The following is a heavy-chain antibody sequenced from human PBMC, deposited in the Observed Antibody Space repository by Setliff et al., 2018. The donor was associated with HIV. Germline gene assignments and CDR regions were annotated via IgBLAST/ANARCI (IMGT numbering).Heavy chain of an antibody. D-gene: IGHD6-6*01. V-gene: IGHV3-30*02. CDR3: ARAWAMQQLVPAY. Sequence: PGGSLRLSCAASGLTFSNYGMHWIRQAPDKGLEWVAFIRFDGGDKYYADSVKGRFTISRDNSKNTLYLQMNSLRVEDTAIYYCARAWAMQQLVPAYWGQGTLVTVSS. J-gene: IGHJ4*02. CDR1: GLTFSNYG. CDR2: IRFDGGDK.